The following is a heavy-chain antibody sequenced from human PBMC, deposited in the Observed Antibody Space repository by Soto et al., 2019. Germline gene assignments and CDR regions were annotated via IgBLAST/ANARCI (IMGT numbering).Heavy chain of an antibody. V-gene: IGHV3-21*01. J-gene: IGHJ6*03. D-gene: IGHD2-2*01. Sequence: EVQLVESGGGLVKPGGSLRLSCAASGFTFSPYSMNWVRQAPGKGLEWVSSISSSITFIYYADSVRGRVTISRDNAKSSLYMKMNSMRADDAAVYYCATDGAYFSGTSCSDYYHYRDVWGKGSTVTVSS. CDR1: GFTFSPYS. CDR3: ATDGAYFSGTSCSDYYHYRDV. CDR2: ISSSITFI.